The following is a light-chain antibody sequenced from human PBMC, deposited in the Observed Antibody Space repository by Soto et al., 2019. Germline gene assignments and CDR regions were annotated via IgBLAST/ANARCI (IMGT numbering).Light chain of an antibody. CDR3: ATWDDSLSGVV. Sequence: QPVLTQPPSASGTPGQNVTISCSGTSSNIGSNYVFWHQQLPGTAPKLLIYSNDQRPSGVPDRFSASKSATSASLAISGLRPEDEAEYFCATWDDSLSGVVFGGGTKLTVL. V-gene: IGLV1-47*02. CDR1: SSNIGSNY. CDR2: SND. J-gene: IGLJ2*01.